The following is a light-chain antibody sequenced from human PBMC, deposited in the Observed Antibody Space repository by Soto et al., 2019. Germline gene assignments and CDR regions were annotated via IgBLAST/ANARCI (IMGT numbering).Light chain of an antibody. Sequence: DIQMTQSPSTLSASVGDRVTITCRASQTISSWLAWYQQKPGKAPKLLIYDASSLESGVPSRFSGRGSGTQFTLTISSLQPDDSETYYCQPYNSFSGTFGPGTKVDIK. J-gene: IGKJ1*01. CDR1: QTISSW. CDR2: DAS. CDR3: QPYNSFSGT. V-gene: IGKV1-5*01.